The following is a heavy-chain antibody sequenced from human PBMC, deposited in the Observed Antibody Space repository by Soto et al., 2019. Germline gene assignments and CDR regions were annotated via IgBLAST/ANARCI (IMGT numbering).Heavy chain of an antibody. D-gene: IGHD1-1*01. J-gene: IGHJ5*02. CDR1: GGSFSGYY. CDR2: INHSGSP. CDR3: AAANWSHHYFDP. Sequence: QVRLQQWGTGLLKSSETLSLTCAVYGGSFSGYYWSWLRQPPGKGLEWIGEINHSGSPNYNPSLKSRVTISVDPSKIQFSLKMASVTAADTAVYYCAAANWSHHYFDPWGEGTLVTVSS. V-gene: IGHV4-34*01.